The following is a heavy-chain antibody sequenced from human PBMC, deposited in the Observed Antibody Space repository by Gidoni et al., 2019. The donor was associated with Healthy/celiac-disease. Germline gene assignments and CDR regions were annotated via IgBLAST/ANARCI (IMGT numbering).Heavy chain of an antibody. Sequence: EVQLVESGGGLVKPGGSLRLSCAASGFTFSSYSMNWVRQAPGKGLEWVSSISSSSSYIYYADSVKGRFTISRDNAKNSLYLQMNSLRAEDTAVYYCARESAVPGYYYYYMDVWGKGTTVTVSS. V-gene: IGHV3-21*01. CDR2: ISSSSSYI. D-gene: IGHD2-2*01. CDR1: GFTFSSYS. CDR3: ARESAVPGYYYYYMDV. J-gene: IGHJ6*03.